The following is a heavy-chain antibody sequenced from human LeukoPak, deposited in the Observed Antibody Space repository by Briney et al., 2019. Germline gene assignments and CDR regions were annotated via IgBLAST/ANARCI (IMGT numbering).Heavy chain of an antibody. J-gene: IGHJ6*04. D-gene: IGHD2-2*01. Sequence: SETLSLTCAVYGGSFSGYYWSWIRQPLGKGLEWIGEINHSGSTNYNPSLKSRVTISVDTSKNQFSLKLSYEPAADTAVYYCARGRALRYCSSTSCYAGMDVWGKGHTVTVST. CDR2: INHSGST. CDR1: GGSFSGYY. CDR3: ARGRALRYCSSTSCYAGMDV. V-gene: IGHV4-34*01.